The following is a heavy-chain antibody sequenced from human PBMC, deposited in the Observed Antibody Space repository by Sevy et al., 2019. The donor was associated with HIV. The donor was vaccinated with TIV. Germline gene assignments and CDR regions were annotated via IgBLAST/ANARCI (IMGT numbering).Heavy chain of an antibody. V-gene: IGHV6-1*01. J-gene: IGHJ4*02. CDR1: GDSVSSDSAA. Sequence: KQSQTLSLTCAISGDSVSSDSAAWKWIRQSPARGLEWLGRTYYRSTWHKDYATSLNSRMAITPDTSKNQFSLQLNSVTPEDTAVYYCARDHNFVLDYWGQGIVVTVSS. CDR2: TYYRSTWHK. D-gene: IGHD1-20*01. CDR3: ARDHNFVLDY.